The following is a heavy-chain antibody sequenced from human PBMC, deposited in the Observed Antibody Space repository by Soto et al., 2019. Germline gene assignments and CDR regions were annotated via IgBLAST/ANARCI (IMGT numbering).Heavy chain of an antibody. J-gene: IGHJ4*02. Sequence: GGSLRLSCAASGFTFSTYAMHWVRQAPGKGLEWVAVISFDENNKYYADSVKGRFTISRDNSKDTLYLQMNSLRAEDTAVYYCARDRGPYGDYDVRLDFWGQGTLVTVSS. CDR2: ISFDENNK. CDR3: ARDRGPYGDYDVRLDF. D-gene: IGHD4-17*01. V-gene: IGHV3-30-3*01. CDR1: GFTFSTYA.